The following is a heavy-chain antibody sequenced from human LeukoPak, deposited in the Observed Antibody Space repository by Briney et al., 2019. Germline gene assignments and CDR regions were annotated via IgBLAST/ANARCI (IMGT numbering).Heavy chain of an antibody. CDR2: IRHDGHT. CDR3: AGQVATKGEWAFDV. D-gene: IGHD5-12*01. J-gene: IGHJ3*01. V-gene: IGHV4-38-2*02. CDR1: GFFSTAYY. Sequence: PSETLSLTCTVSGFFSTAYYWGWIRQPPGKGLEWIASIRHDGHTYYNPSLRSQVTISVDMSRNQFSLKLNSLTAADTAAYYCAGQVATKGEWAFDVWGQGTMVTVSS.